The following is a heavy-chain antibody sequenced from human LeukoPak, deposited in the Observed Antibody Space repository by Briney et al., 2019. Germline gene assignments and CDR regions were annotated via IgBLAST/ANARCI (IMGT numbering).Heavy chain of an antibody. D-gene: IGHD2-2*01. CDR2: IYTSGST. J-gene: IGHJ6*03. CDR3: AREYCSSTSCYYYYYYMDA. CDR1: GGSISSYY. V-gene: IGHV4-4*07. Sequence: SETLSLTCTVSGGSISSYYWSWIRQPAGKGLEWIGRIYTSGSTNYNPSLKSRVTMSVDTSKNQFSLKLSSVTAADTAVYYCAREYCSSTSCYYYYYYMDAWGKGTTVTVSS.